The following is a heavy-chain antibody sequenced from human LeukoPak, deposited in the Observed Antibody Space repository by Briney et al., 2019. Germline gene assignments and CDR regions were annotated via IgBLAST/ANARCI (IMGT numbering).Heavy chain of an antibody. CDR3: AKARVTTGYYMQVDY. V-gene: IGHV3-23*01. CDR2: IRASATA. Sequence: TGGSLRLSCVASGFTFSTYAMTWDRQAPGKGPEWVSVIRASATAQSARSQRGRFTMSRDNSKNTVYLQLSSLRAEDTAVYYCAKARVTTGYYMQVDYWGLGTLVTVSS. CDR1: GFTFSTYA. J-gene: IGHJ4*02. D-gene: IGHD3-9*01.